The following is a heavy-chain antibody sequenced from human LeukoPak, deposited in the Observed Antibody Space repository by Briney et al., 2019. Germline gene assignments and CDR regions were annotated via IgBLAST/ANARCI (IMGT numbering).Heavy chain of an antibody. D-gene: IGHD4-17*01. V-gene: IGHV4-4*07. J-gene: IGHJ6*03. CDR1: GGYIGSYY. CDR3: AREGDYGDYSKSFYYMDV. Sequence: SEILSLTCTVSGGYIGSYYWSWIRQPAGKGLEWIGRIHTTENTDYNPSLKSRVTMSVDMSTSQVSLTLTSVTAADTAVYYCAREGDYGDYSKSFYYMDVWGKGTTVTVSS. CDR2: IHTTENT.